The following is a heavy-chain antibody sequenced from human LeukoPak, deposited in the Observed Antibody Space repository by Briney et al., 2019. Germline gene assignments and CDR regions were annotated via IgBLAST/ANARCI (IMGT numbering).Heavy chain of an antibody. CDR2: IYYSGST. Sequence: SETLSLTCTVSGGSISSGDYYWSWIRQPPGKGLEWIGYIYYSGSTYYNPSLKSRVTISVDTSKNQFSLKLSSVTAADTAVYYCAREMTTVSYYYMDVWGEGTTVTVSS. CDR1: GGSISSGDYY. CDR3: AREMTTVSYYYMDV. D-gene: IGHD4-17*01. V-gene: IGHV4-30-4*08. J-gene: IGHJ6*03.